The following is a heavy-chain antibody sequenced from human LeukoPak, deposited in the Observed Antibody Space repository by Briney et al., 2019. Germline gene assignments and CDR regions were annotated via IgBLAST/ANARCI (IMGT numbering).Heavy chain of an antibody. Sequence: NPSETLSLTCTVSGGSISTYYWSWIRQSPGKGLDWIGYIHDTGSTNYNPSLKSRVTISVDTSKNQFSLKMRSVTAADTAVYYCARRRGSTGGWYEKLGWFDPWGQGTLVTVSS. V-gene: IGHV4-59*08. CDR2: IHDTGST. J-gene: IGHJ5*02. CDR3: ARRRGSTGGWYEKLGWFDP. D-gene: IGHD6-19*01. CDR1: GGSISTYY.